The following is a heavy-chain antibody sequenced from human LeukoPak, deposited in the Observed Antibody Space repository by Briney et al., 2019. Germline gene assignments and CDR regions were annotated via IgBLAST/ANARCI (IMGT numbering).Heavy chain of an antibody. CDR3: ARVTGSSGYYWGGGYYYYYMDV. CDR2: IKQDGSEK. J-gene: IGHJ6*03. CDR1: GFTFSSYW. Sequence: GGSLRLSCAASGFTFSSYWMSWVRQAPGKGLEWVANIKQDGSEKYYVDSVKGRFTISRDNAKNSLYLQMNSLRAEDTAVYYCARVTGSSGYYWGGGYYYYYMDVWGKGTTVTVSS. V-gene: IGHV3-7*01. D-gene: IGHD3-22*01.